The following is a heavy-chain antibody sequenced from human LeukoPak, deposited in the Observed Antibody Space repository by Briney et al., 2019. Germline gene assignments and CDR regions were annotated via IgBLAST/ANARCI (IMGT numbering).Heavy chain of an antibody. D-gene: IGHD4-23*01. CDR3: ARGRPHGNDY. Sequence: PGGSLRLSCAASGLTFSSHWMHWVRQAPGKGLVWVSRIASDGSSTTYADSVKGRFSISRDNAKNTLYLQMNSLRVEGTAVYYCARGRPHGNDYWGQGTLVTVSS. CDR2: IASDGSST. CDR1: GLTFSSHW. J-gene: IGHJ4*02. V-gene: IGHV3-74*01.